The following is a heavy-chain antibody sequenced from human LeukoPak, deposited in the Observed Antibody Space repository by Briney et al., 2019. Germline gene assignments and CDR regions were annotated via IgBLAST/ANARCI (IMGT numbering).Heavy chain of an antibody. J-gene: IGHJ4*02. CDR1: GFTFSNYG. CDR2: IRNDGSNK. D-gene: IGHD4-23*01. V-gene: IGHV3-30*02. CDR3: AREHEYDGGSFDY. Sequence: PGGSLRLSCATSGFTFSNYGMHWVRQAPGKGLEWVAFIRNDGSNKYYADSVKGRFTISRDNSKNTLYLQMNSLRAEDTAVYYCAREHEYDGGSFDYWGQGTLVTVSS.